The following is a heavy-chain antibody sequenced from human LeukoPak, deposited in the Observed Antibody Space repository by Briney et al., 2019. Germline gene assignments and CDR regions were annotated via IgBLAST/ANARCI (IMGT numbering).Heavy chain of an antibody. Sequence: GASVKVSCKTSGYTFKNYYIHWVRQPPGQGLEWMGVIGPVLGATTYAQKFQGRLTLTRDLSTATVYMYLSGLTSEDTAVFYCAREGDWHGTSGTYRRQFQQKMDVWGKGTMVIVSS. V-gene: IGHV1-46*02. CDR2: IGPVLGAT. D-gene: IGHD3-10*01. CDR1: GYTFKNYY. J-gene: IGHJ6*04. CDR3: AREGDWHGTSGTYRRQFQQKMDV.